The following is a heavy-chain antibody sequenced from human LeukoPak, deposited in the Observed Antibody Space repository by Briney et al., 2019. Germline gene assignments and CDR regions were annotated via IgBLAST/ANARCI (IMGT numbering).Heavy chain of an antibody. Sequence: GGSLRLSCAAPGFTFSDYYMHWIRQAPGKGLEWVSSITSSGNTIYYADSVKGRFTISRDNAKSSLYLQMNSLRAEDTAVYYCARPLGEYRLLYPDYRGQGTLVTVSS. CDR2: ITSSGNTI. CDR1: GFTFSDYY. V-gene: IGHV3-11*01. J-gene: IGHJ4*02. D-gene: IGHD2-2*02. CDR3: ARPLGEYRLLYPDY.